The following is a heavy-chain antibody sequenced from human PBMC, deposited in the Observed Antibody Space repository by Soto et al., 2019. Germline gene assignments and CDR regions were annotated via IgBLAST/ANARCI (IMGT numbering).Heavy chain of an antibody. CDR2: IIPIFGTA. V-gene: IGHV1-69*01. CDR1: GGTFSSYA. CDR3: AGIERADYYDSSGSGGY. D-gene: IGHD3-22*01. J-gene: IGHJ4*02. Sequence: QVQLVQSGAEVKKPGSSVKVSCKASGGTFSSYAISWVRQAPGQGLEWMGGIIPIFGTANYAQKFQGRVTITADESTSTAYMELSSLRSEDTAVYYCAGIERADYYDSSGSGGYWGQGTLVTVSS.